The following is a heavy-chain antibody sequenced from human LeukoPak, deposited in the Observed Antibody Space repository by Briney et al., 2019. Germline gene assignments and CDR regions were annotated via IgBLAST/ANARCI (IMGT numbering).Heavy chain of an antibody. CDR2: IKQDGSEK. Sequence: GSLRLSCAASGFTFSSYWMSWVRQAPGKGLEWVANIKQDGSEKYYVDSVKGRFTISRDNAKNSLYLQMNSLRAEDTAVYYCARRRLGYCSSTSCSHFDYWGQGTLVTVSS. D-gene: IGHD2-2*01. CDR1: GFTFSSYW. V-gene: IGHV3-7*01. J-gene: IGHJ4*02. CDR3: ARRRLGYCSSTSCSHFDY.